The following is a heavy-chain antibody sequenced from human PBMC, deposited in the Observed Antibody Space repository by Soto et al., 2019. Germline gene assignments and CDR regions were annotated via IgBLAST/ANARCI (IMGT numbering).Heavy chain of an antibody. CDR2: TSGSGGST. V-gene: IGHV3-23*01. D-gene: IGHD3-3*01. CDR3: AKEGPYDFWSGYSLPNYYYYYGMDV. J-gene: IGHJ6*02. Sequence: PVGSLRLSCAASGFTFSSYAMSWVRQAPGKGLEWVSATSGSGGSTYYADSVKGRFTISRDNSKNTLYLQMNSLRAEETAVYYCAKEGPYDFWSGYSLPNYYYYYGMDVWGQGTTVTVSS. CDR1: GFTFSSYA.